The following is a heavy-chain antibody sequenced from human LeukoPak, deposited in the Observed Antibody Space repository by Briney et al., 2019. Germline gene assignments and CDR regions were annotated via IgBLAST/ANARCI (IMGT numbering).Heavy chain of an antibody. V-gene: IGHV5-51*01. J-gene: IGHJ4*02. CDR2: IYPGDSDT. CDR1: GYSFTSNW. Sequence: GESLKISCKGSGYSFTSNWIGWVRQMPGKGLEWMAIIYPGDSDTRYSPSFQGQVTISVDKSISTAYLQWNSLKASDTATYFCARTRATVTTGPDYWGQGTLVTVSS. CDR3: ARTRATVTTGPDY. D-gene: IGHD4-17*01.